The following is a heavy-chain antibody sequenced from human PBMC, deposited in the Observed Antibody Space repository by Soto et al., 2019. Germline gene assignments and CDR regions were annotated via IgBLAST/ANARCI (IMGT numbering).Heavy chain of an antibody. Sequence: GTLILTCSASGFTFSSYDMPGVRQATGKGLEWVSAIGTAGDTYYPGSVKGRFTISRANAKNTLYLQMNSLRAGDTAVYYCARSYSSSWYSHYYYGMDVWGQGTTVTVYS. D-gene: IGHD6-13*01. V-gene: IGHV3-13*01. CDR3: ARSYSSSWYSHYYYGMDV. CDR1: GFTFSSYD. J-gene: IGHJ6*02. CDR2: IGTAGDT.